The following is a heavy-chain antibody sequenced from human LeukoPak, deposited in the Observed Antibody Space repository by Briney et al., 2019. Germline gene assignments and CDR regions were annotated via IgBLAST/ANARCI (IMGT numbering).Heavy chain of an antibody. CDR1: GYTFTSSG. V-gene: IGHV1-18*01. CDR3: ARGPGGRRGYYPLEDSYYYYYMDV. CDR2: ISAYKGNT. Sequence: ASVKVSRKASGYTFTSSGISWVRQAPGQGLEWMGWISAYKGNTNYAQKLQGRVTMTTDTSTSTAYMELRSLRSDDTAVYYCARGPGGRRGYYPLEDSYYYYYMDVWGKGTTVTVSS. J-gene: IGHJ6*03. D-gene: IGHD3-22*01.